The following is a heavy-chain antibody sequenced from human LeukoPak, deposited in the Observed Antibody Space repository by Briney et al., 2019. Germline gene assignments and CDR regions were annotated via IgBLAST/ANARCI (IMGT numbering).Heavy chain of an antibody. Sequence: GGSLRLSCAASGFTFSSNYMSWVRQAPGKGMEWVSVIYSGGSTYYSDSVRGRFTISRDNSKNTLYLQMNSLRAEDTAVYYCARGIAVAGIFDYWGQGTLVTVSS. J-gene: IGHJ4*02. CDR1: GFTFSSNY. D-gene: IGHD6-19*01. V-gene: IGHV3-53*01. CDR2: IYSGGST. CDR3: ARGIAVAGIFDY.